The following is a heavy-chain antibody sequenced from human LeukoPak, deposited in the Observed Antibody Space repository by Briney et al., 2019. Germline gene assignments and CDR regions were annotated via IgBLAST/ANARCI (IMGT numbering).Heavy chain of an antibody. V-gene: IGHV3-23*01. CDR1: GFTFSSYA. CDR2: ISGSGGST. D-gene: IGHD2-2*02. J-gene: IGHJ4*02. CDR3: ARPLGYCSSTSCYTGY. Sequence: GGSLRLSCGASGFTFSSYAMSWVRQAPGKGLEWVSAISGSGGSTYYADSVKGRFTISRDNSKNTLYLQMNSLRAEDTAVYYCARPLGYCSSTSCYTGYWGQGTLVTVSS.